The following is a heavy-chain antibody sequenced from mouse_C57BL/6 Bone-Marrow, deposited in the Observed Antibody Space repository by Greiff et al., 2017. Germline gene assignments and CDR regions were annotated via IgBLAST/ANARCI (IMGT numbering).Heavy chain of an antibody. CDR3: ARTAD. V-gene: IGHV1-81*01. Sequence: VQLQQSGAELARPGASVKLSCKASGYTFTSSGIRWVKQRPGQGLEWIGEIYPTSGNTYYNAKFKGKATLTADKSSSTAYMELRGLTSEDSAVYFCARTADWGQGTTLTVSS. CDR1: GYTFTSSG. J-gene: IGHJ2*01. CDR2: IYPTSGNT.